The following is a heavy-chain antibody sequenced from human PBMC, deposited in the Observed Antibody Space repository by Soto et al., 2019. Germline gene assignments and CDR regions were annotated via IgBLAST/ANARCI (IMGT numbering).Heavy chain of an antibody. D-gene: IGHD4-17*01. V-gene: IGHV3-66*01. Sequence: EVQLVESGGGLVQPGGSLRLSCAASGFTVSSNYMSWVRQAPGKGLEWVSVIYSGGSTYYADSVKGRSTISRDNSKNTLYLQMNSLRAEDTAVYYCARDRLRHNYYYYMDVWGKGTTVTVSS. CDR3: ARDRLRHNYYYYMDV. CDR2: IYSGGST. CDR1: GFTVSSNY. J-gene: IGHJ6*03.